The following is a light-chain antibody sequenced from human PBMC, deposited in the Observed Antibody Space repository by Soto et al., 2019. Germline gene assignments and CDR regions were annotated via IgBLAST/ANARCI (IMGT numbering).Light chain of an antibody. CDR3: QQFNSYPS. CDR2: DAS. J-gene: IGKJ4*01. V-gene: IGKV1-13*02. Sequence: IQLTQSPSSLSASVGDRVTITCRASQGISSALAWYQQKPGKAPKLLIYDASSLESGVPSRFSGSASGTDFTLTISRLQPEDFATYYCQQFNSYPSFGGGTKVYIK. CDR1: QGISSA.